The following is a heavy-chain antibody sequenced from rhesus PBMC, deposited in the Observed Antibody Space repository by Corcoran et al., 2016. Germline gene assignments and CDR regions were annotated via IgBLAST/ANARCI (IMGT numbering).Heavy chain of an antibody. J-gene: IGHJ4*01. D-gene: IGHD6S26*01. CDR2: IYGKSAST. V-gene: IGHV4-73*01. CDR1: GGSISGYYY. CDR3: AREPYSSGWSDVDY. Sequence: QVQLQQWGEGLVKPSETLSLTCAVYGGSISGYYYWSWIRQPPGKGLEWIGYIYGKSASTNYNPSLKNRVTISKDTSKNQFSLKLSSVTAADTAVYYCAREPYSSGWSDVDYWGQGVLVTVSS.